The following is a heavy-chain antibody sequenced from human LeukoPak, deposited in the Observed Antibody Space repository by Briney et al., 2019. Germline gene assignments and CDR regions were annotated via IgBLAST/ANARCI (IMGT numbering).Heavy chain of an antibody. CDR1: GYTFTSYY. CDR2: ISAYNGVT. CDR3: ARSATHRLAWTDRSVWLPLDY. D-gene: IGHD5-18*01. V-gene: IGHV1-18*04. Sequence: ASVKVSCKASGYTFTSYYMHWVRQAPGQGLEWMGWISAYNGVTNYVEKLQGRVTMTRDTSTITAYMELRSLRSDDTAVYYCARSATHRLAWTDRSVWLPLDYWGQGTLVTVSS. J-gene: IGHJ4*02.